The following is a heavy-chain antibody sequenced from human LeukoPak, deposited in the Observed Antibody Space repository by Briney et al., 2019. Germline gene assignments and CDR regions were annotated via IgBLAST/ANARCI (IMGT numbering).Heavy chain of an antibody. V-gene: IGHV3-21*01. Sequence: PGGSLRLSCAASEFTFSGYSMNWVRQAPGMGLEWVSSISTSTSYIYYVDSVKGRFTISRDNAKNSLYLQMNSLRAEDTAVYYCARGPPFDYWGQGTLVTVSS. CDR2: ISTSTSYI. J-gene: IGHJ4*02. CDR1: EFTFSGYS. CDR3: ARGPPFDY.